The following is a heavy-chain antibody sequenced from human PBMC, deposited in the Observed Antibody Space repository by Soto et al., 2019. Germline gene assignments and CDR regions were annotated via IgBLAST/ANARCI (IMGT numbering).Heavy chain of an antibody. V-gene: IGHV4-31*03. CDR1: GGSISSGGNY. CDR2: IYYDGST. J-gene: IGHJ6*03. Sequence: SETLSLTCTVSGGSISSGGNYWTWIRQHPEKGLEWIGYIYYDGSTYYKSSLKSRVTISLDTSKNHFSLKLSSVTAADTAVYYCARDRSVAEKYYYYYYMDVWGKGTSVTVSS. D-gene: IGHD6-19*01. CDR3: ARDRSVAEKYYYYYYMDV.